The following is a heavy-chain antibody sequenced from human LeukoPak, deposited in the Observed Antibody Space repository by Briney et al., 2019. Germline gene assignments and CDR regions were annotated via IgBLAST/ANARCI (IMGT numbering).Heavy chain of an antibody. D-gene: IGHD2-8*01. CDR3: ARDRWDANAPLEY. Sequence: GGSLRLSCAASGFTFSSYCMTWVRQAPGKGLEWVANIKQDVNEKYYVDSVKGRFTISRGNVKNSVYLQMNSLRAEDTAVYYCARDRWDANAPLEYWGQGTRVTVSS. CDR2: IKQDVNEK. V-gene: IGHV3-7*01. CDR1: GFTFSSYC. J-gene: IGHJ4*02.